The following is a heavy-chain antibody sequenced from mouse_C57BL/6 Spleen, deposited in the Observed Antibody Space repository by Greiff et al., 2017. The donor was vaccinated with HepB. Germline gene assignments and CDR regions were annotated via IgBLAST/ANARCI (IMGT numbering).Heavy chain of an antibody. D-gene: IGHD2-4*01. CDR1: GYAFSSSW. CDR3: ARGHDYAVAY. V-gene: IGHV1-82*01. CDR2: IYPGDGDT. J-gene: IGHJ3*01. Sequence: VQLQQSGPELVKPGASVKISCKASGYAFSSSWMNWVKQRPGKGLEWIGRIYPGDGDTNYNGKFKGKATLTADKSSSTAYMQLSSLTSEDSAVYFCARGHDYAVAYWGQGTLVTVSA.